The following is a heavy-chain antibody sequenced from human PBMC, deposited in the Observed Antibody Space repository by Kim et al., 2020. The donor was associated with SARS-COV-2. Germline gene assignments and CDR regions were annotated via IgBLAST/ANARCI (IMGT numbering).Heavy chain of an antibody. CDR1: GGSFSGYY. CDR2: INHSGST. Sequence: SETLSLTCAVYGGSFSGYYWSWIRQPPGKGLEWIGEINHSGSTNYNPSLKSRVTISVDTSKNQFSLKLSSVTAADTAVYYCARGRYCSGGSCYSWKYFQ. V-gene: IGHV4-34*01. D-gene: IGHD2-15*01. CDR3: ARGRYCSGGSCYSWKYFQ. J-gene: IGHJ1*01.